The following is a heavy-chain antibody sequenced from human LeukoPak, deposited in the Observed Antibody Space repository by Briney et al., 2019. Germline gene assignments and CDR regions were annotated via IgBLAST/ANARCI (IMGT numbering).Heavy chain of an antibody. CDR1: GFDFRNYY. CDR3: ARTGRITALGV. Sequence: GGSLRLSCTASGFDFRNYYMHWVRQAPGKGLEWVSYISSSGSTIYYADSAKGRFTISRDNAKNSLYLQMNSLRAEDTAVYYCARTGRITALGVWGKGTTVTVSS. D-gene: IGHD3-3*01. CDR2: ISSSGSTI. J-gene: IGHJ6*04. V-gene: IGHV3-11*04.